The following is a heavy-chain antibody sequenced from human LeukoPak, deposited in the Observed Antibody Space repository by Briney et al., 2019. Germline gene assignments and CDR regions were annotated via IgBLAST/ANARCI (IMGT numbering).Heavy chain of an antibody. D-gene: IGHD3-10*01. CDR2: INPSGGST. Sequence: ASVTVSCKASGYTFTSYYMHWVRQAPGQGLEWMGTINPSGGSTSYAQKFQGRVTMTRDTSTSTVYMELSSLRSEDTAVYYCARSASMVRGVILSDYWGQGTLVTVSS. CDR3: ARSASMVRGVILSDY. CDR1: GYTFTSYY. V-gene: IGHV1-46*01. J-gene: IGHJ4*02.